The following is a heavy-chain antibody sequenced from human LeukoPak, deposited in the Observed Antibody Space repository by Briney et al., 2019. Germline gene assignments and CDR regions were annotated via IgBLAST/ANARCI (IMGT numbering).Heavy chain of an antibody. CDR2: IYYSGTT. J-gene: IGHJ3*02. V-gene: IGHV4-39*01. CDR1: GGSISFSSYY. Sequence: SETLSLTYTASGGSISFSSYYWGWIRQPPGRGLEWIGSIYYSGTTFYNPSLKSRVTISVDMSKNQFSLKLRSVTAADTAVYYCARLGGNDAFDIWGQGTMVTVSS. CDR3: ARLGGNDAFDI. D-gene: IGHD4-23*01.